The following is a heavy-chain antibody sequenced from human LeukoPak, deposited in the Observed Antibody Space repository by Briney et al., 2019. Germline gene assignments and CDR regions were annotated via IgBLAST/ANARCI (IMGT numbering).Heavy chain of an antibody. J-gene: IGHJ4*02. D-gene: IGHD2-2*01. CDR3: ARDFGGYCSSSSCYLGFLDY. CDR2: ISGSGGST. V-gene: IGHV3-23*01. CDR1: GFTFSSYA. Sequence: PGGSLRLSCAASGFTFSSYAMSWVRQAPGKGLEWVSAISGSGGSTYYADSVKGRFTISRDNAKNSLYLQMNSLRAEDTAVYYCARDFGGYCSSSSCYLGFLDYWGQGTLVTVSS.